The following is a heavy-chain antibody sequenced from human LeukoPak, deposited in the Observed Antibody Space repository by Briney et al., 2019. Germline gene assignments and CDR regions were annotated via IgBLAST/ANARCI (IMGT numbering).Heavy chain of an antibody. D-gene: IGHD3-10*01. V-gene: IGHV4-34*01. J-gene: IGHJ6*03. CDR3: ARRALYGSGRYYYYYYMDV. CDR2: INHSGST. Sequence: PSETLSLTCTVYGGSFTSYHWNWIRQPPGKGLEWIGEINHSGSTNYNPSLKSRVTISVDTSKNQFSLKLSFVTAADTAVYYCARRALYGSGRYYYYYYMDVWGKGTTVTVSS. CDR1: GGSFTSYH.